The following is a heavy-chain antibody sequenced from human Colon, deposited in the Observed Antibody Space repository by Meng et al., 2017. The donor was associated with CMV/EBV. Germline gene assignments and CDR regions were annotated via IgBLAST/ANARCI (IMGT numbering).Heavy chain of an antibody. CDR2: LGVNAGHI. D-gene: IGHD5-24*01. Sequence: GGSLRLSCAASGFNFNYYTMTWVRQAPGKGLEWVASLGVNAGHIYYSESVKGRFTISRDNTRNSLFLQMDRLRADDTAVYYCARWLQLKWGQGTLVTVSS. V-gene: IGHV3-21*06. CDR3: ARWLQLK. CDR1: GFNFNYYT. J-gene: IGHJ4*02.